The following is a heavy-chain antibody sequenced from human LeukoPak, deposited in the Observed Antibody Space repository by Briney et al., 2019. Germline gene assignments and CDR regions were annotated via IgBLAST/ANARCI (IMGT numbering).Heavy chain of an antibody. V-gene: IGHV4-59*08. D-gene: IGHD3-22*01. J-gene: IGHJ4*02. CDR1: GGSISSYY. CDR2: IYYSGST. Sequence: PSETLSLTCTVSGGSISSYYWSWIRQPPGKGLEWIGYIYYSGSTNYNPSLKSRVTISVDTSKNQFSLKLSSVTAADTAVYYCARRSVAYSYDSSGYSPVYYFDYWGQGTLVTVSS. CDR3: ARRSVAYSYDSSGYSPVYYFDY.